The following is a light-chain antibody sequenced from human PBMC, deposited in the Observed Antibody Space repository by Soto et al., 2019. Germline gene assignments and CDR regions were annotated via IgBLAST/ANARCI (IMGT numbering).Light chain of an antibody. CDR2: EVS. V-gene: IGLV2-14*01. CDR3: SSYTISATPV. J-gene: IGLJ1*01. Sequence: QSALTQPASVSGSPGQSITISCTGTSSDVGGYNYVSWYQQHPGKATKLMIYEVSNRPSGVSNLFSGSKSGNTASLTIAGLQAEAEADYYCSSYTISATPVFGTGTKLTVL. CDR1: SSDVGGYNY.